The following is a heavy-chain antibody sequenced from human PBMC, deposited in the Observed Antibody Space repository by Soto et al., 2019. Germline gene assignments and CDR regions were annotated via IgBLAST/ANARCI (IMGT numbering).Heavy chain of an antibody. CDR2: IYPGDSDT. CDR1: GYSFTSYW. CDR3: ARQKNYGDQSNYYYGLDV. J-gene: IGHJ6*02. Sequence: PGESLKISCKGSGYSFTSYWIGWVRQMPGKGLEWMGIIYPGDSDTRYSPSFQGQVTISADKSISTAYLQWSSLKASDTAMYFCARQKNYGDQSNYYYGLDVWGQGTTVTVSS. V-gene: IGHV5-51*01. D-gene: IGHD4-17*01.